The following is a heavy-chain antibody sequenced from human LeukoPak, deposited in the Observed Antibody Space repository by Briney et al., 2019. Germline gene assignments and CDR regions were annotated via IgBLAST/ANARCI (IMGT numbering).Heavy chain of an antibody. CDR1: GFTFSSHA. D-gene: IGHD6-19*01. V-gene: IGHV3-23*01. CDR3: AKGSSAWYGWFDP. J-gene: IGHJ5*02. CDR2: ISANGGST. Sequence: GGSLRLSCEASGFTFSSHAMTWVRQAPGKGLEWVSAISANGGSTHYADSVKGRFTISRDSSKNTLSLQMNSLRAEDTALYYCAKGSSAWYGWFDPWGQGTLVTVSS.